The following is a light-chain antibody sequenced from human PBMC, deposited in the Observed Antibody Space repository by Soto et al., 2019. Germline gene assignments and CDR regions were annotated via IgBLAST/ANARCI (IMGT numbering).Light chain of an antibody. CDR3: NSYTTSNTFV. J-gene: IGLJ1*01. CDR2: EVI. V-gene: IGLV2-14*03. CDR1: SSDIGAHNF. Sequence: QSVVTQPASVSGSPGQAITVSCSGTSSDIGAHNFVSWYQQHPGKAPKLIIYEVINRPSGVSDRFSGSKSGNTASLTISGLQSEDEADYYCNSYTTSNTFVFGSGTKVTAL.